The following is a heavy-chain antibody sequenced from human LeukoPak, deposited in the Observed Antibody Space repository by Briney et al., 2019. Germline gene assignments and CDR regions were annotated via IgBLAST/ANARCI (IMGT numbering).Heavy chain of an antibody. CDR3: ARATIVAGGVFEI. Sequence: ASVKVSCKASGYTFTGYYMHWVRQAPGQGLEWMGWINPNSGGTNYAQKFQGWVTMTRDTSISTAYMELSRLRSDDTAVYYCARATIVAGGVFEIWGQGTMVTVSS. CDR1: GYTFTGYY. CDR2: INPNSGGT. J-gene: IGHJ3*02. D-gene: IGHD5-12*01. V-gene: IGHV1-2*04.